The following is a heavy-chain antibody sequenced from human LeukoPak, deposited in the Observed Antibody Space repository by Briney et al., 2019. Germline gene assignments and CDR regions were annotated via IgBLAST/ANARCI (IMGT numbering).Heavy chain of an antibody. D-gene: IGHD3-9*01. CDR2: INPNSGGT. J-gene: IGHJ4*02. V-gene: IGHV1-2*02. Sequence: ASVTDSCKASGYTFTGYYMHWVRQAPGQGLEWMGWINPNSGGTNYAHKFQGRVTMTRDTPISTPYMELSRLRSDDTAVYYCARAYYDIPPTDYWGQGTLFTVSS. CDR1: GYTFTGYY. CDR3: ARAYYDIPPTDY.